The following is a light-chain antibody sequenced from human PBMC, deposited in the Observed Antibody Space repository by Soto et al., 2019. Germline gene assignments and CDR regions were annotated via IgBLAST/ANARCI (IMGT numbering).Light chain of an antibody. CDR2: DAS. CDR1: QSVSGW. V-gene: IGKV1-5*01. CDR3: THRDTPPRT. J-gene: IGKJ1*01. Sequence: SPATVSSYVGGTATLACGASQSVSGWLAWYQQQPGEPPKLLIYDASALPRGGPSRFSGSGSGTHFTLTINALQPEDASRDYCTHRDTPPRTFGQGTKAAIK.